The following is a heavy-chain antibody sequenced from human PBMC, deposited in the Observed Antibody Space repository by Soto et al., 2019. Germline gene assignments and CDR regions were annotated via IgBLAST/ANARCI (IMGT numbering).Heavy chain of an antibody. CDR1: GYSVSDSNW. D-gene: IGHD6-19*01. V-gene: IGHV4-28*01. Sequence: SETLSLTCAVSGYSVSDSNWWGWIRQPPGKGLEWMGHIYNSGSTYYKSSLKGRVTMSIDTSKNQFSLRLYSVTAVDTAVYYCARKYGIPVAGTFDYWGQGTLVTVSS. CDR2: IYNSGST. CDR3: ARKYGIPVAGTFDY. J-gene: IGHJ4*02.